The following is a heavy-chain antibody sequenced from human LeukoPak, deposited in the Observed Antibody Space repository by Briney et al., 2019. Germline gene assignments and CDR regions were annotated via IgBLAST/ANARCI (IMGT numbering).Heavy chain of an antibody. D-gene: IGHD3-9*01. J-gene: IGHJ4*02. V-gene: IGHV1-18*01. CDR1: GYTFTSYG. CDR2: ISAYNDNT. CDR3: ATDRVLLRYFFY. Sequence: ASVKVSCKASGYTFTSYGISWVRQAPGQGLEWMGWISAYNDNTNYAQNLQGRVTMTTDTSTTTAYMELSSLRSEDTAVYYCATDRVLLRYFFYWGQGTLVTVSS.